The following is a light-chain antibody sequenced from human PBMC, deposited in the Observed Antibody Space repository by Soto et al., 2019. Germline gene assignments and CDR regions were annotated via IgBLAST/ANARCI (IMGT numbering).Light chain of an antibody. CDR2: KAS. CDR1: QSISIW. Sequence: DIQMTQSPSTLSASVGDRVTITFLASQSISIWLAWYQQKPGKAPKILIYKASSLESGVPSRFSGSGYGTEFTLTISSLQPDDFATYYCQDYSSYSMYTFGQGTKVDIK. CDR3: QDYSSYSMYT. J-gene: IGKJ2*01. V-gene: IGKV1-5*03.